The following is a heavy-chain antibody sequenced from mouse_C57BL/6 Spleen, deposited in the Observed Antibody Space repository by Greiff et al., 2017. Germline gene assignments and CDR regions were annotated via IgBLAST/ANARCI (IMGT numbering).Heavy chain of an antibody. CDR2: IHPNSGST. Sequence: QVQLQQPGAELVKPGASVKLSCKASSYTFTSYWMHWVKQRPGQGLEWIGMIHPNSGSTNYNEKFKSKATLTVDKSSSTAYMQLSSLTSEDSAVYYCQGYGSSYDYAMDYWGQGTSVTVSS. J-gene: IGHJ4*01. CDR1: SYTFTSYW. V-gene: IGHV1-64*01. CDR3: QGYGSSYDYAMDY. D-gene: IGHD1-1*01.